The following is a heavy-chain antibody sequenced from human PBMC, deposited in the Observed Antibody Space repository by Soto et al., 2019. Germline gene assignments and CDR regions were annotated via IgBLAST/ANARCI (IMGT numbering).Heavy chain of an antibody. CDR1: GGSISNDY. J-gene: IGHJ5*02. CDR3: ARGRWSAL. Sequence: SETLSLTCTVSGGSISNDYWSWIRQPPGKGPEWIGYIYYSGSTNYNPSLKSRVTISIDTSKNQFSLKVTSVTAADTAVYYCARGRWSALWGQGTLDTVS. CDR2: IYYSGST. V-gene: IGHV4-59*01.